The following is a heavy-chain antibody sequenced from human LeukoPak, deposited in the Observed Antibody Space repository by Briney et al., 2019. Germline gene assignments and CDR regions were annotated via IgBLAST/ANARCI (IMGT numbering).Heavy chain of an antibody. CDR3: SSYNCYDSSGYYYEWVY. D-gene: IGHD3-22*01. CDR1: GYSFTSYW. Sequence: ESLKISCKGSGYSFTSYWIGWVRQMPGKGLEWMGIIYPGDCDTRYSPSFQGQVTISADKSITTAYLQWSSLKASDTAMYYCSSYNCYDSSGYYYEWVYWGQGTLVTVSS. J-gene: IGHJ4*02. CDR2: IYPGDCDT. V-gene: IGHV5-51*01.